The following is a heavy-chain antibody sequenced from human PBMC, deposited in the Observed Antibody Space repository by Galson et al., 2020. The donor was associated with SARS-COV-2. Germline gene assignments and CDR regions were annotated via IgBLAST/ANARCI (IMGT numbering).Heavy chain of an antibody. Sequence: SGPPLVKPTQTLTLTCTFPGFSPSTRGMCVSWIRQPPGKALEWPALTDWHDDKYYSTSLKTRLTISKDTSKNQVVLTMTNMDPVDTATYYCALALSAYFGVWFDPWGQGTLVTVSS. D-gene: IGHD2-8*01. V-gene: IGHV2-70*01. CDR3: ALALSAYFGVWFDP. CDR1: GFSPSTRGMC. J-gene: IGHJ5*02. CDR2: TDWHDDK.